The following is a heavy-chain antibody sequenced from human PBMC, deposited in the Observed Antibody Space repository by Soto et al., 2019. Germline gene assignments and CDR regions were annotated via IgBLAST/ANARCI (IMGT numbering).Heavy chain of an antibody. CDR1: GFTFSTYA. J-gene: IGHJ4*02. Sequence: EVQLLESGGGLVQPGGSLRLSCAASGFTFSTYAMTWVRQAPGKGLEWVSTISGSGANTYYADSVKGRFTISRDNTKNTLYLQMISLRAEDTAVFYCTNDFDYWGQGTLVTVSS. CDR3: TNDFDY. CDR2: ISGSGANT. V-gene: IGHV3-23*01.